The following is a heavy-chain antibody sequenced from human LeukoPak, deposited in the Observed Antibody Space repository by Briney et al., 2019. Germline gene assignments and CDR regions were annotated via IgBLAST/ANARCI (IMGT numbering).Heavy chain of an antibody. V-gene: IGHV3-23*01. CDR3: AKHGSGSYLSSNWYFDL. D-gene: IGHD3-10*01. CDR1: GFTFSSYA. CDR2: ISGSGGST. Sequence: PGGSLRLTCAASGFTFSSYAMSWVRQAPGKGLEWVSAISGSGGSTYYADSVKGRFTISRDNSKNTLYLQMNSLRAEDTAVYYCAKHGSGSYLSSNWYFDLWGRGTLVTVSS. J-gene: IGHJ2*01.